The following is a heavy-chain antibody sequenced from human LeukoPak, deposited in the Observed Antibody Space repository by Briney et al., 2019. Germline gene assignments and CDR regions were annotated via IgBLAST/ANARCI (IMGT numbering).Heavy chain of an antibody. CDR1: GGTFSSHA. CDR2: IIPISGTA. Sequence: SVKVSCKASGGTFSSHAIAWVRQAPGQGPEWMGGIIPISGTANYAQKFQGRVTITTDESTSTAYVELSSLTSDDTAVYYCARGLQYQLLKALGYYYMDVWGEGTTVTVSS. D-gene: IGHD2-2*01. J-gene: IGHJ6*03. CDR3: ARGLQYQLLKALGYYYMDV. V-gene: IGHV1-69*05.